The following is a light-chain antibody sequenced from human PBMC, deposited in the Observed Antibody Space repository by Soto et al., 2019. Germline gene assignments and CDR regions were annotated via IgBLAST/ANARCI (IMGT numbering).Light chain of an antibody. CDR2: AAT. Sequence: TQMTQSPSSLSASVGDRVTITCRASQSISSYLNWYQQKPGTAPKLLNYAATSLQSGVPSRFSGSGSGTEFTLTISSLQPDDFATYYCQHYNSYSEAFGQGTKVDIK. V-gene: IGKV1-39*01. J-gene: IGKJ1*01. CDR1: QSISSY. CDR3: QHYNSYSEA.